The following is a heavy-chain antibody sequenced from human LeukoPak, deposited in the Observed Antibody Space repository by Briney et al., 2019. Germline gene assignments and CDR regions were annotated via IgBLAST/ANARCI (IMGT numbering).Heavy chain of an antibody. CDR3: ARAKDYYDSSFFQH. CDR1: GFTFSSYA. Sequence: AGGSLRLSCAASGFTFSSYAMHWVRQAPGKGLEWVAVISYDGSNKYYADSVKGRFTISRDNSKNTLYLQMNSLRAEDTAVYYCARAKDYYDSSFFQHWGQGTLVTVSS. V-gene: IGHV3-30-3*01. J-gene: IGHJ1*01. D-gene: IGHD3-22*01. CDR2: ISYDGSNK.